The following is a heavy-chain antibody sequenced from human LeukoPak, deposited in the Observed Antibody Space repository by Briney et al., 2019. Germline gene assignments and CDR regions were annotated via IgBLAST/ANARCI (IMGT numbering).Heavy chain of an antibody. V-gene: IGHV3-21*01. J-gene: IGHJ4*02. D-gene: IGHD3-22*01. CDR3: AKGEGPMIVVVITNFDY. CDR2: ISSSSSYI. CDR1: GFTFSSYS. Sequence: GGSLRLSCAASGFTFSSYSMNWVRQAPGKGLEWVSSISSSSSYIYYADSVKGRFTISRDNAKNSLYLQMNSLRAEDTAVYYCAKGEGPMIVVVITNFDYWGQGTLVTVSS.